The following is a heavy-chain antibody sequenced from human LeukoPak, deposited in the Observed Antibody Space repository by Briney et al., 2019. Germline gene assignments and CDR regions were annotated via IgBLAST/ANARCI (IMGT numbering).Heavy chain of an antibody. J-gene: IGHJ4*02. D-gene: IGHD1-1*01. V-gene: IGHV3-74*01. CDR1: GFTFSSYW. CDR2: IKSDGSST. Sequence: GGSLRLSCAASGFTFSSYWMHWVRQAPGKGLVCVSRIKSDGSSTSYADSVKGRFTISRDDAKDTLYLQMNSLRAEDTAVYYCARAYNSHFDYWGQGALVTVSS. CDR3: ARAYNSHFDY.